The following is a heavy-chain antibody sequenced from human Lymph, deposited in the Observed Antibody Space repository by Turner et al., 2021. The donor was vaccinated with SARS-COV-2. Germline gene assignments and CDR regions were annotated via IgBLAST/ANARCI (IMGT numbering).Heavy chain of an antibody. CDR3: AIRFWEYLLPTGFDP. J-gene: IGHJ5*02. D-gene: IGHD3-3*01. Sequence: QPQLQESGPGQVKPSGTLSPTRAVSGGSISSRSYYWGWIRQPPGKGLAWIGSVHYRGNISYNPYVKSRVTISVDTSKIQFSLQLRSVTATDTAMYYCAIRFWEYLLPTGFDPWGQGTLVTVSS. CDR1: GGSISSRSYY. CDR2: VHYRGNI. V-gene: IGHV4-39*01.